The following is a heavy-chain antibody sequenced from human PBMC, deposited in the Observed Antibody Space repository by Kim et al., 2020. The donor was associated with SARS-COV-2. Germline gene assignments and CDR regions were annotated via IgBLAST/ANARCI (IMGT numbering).Heavy chain of an antibody. J-gene: IGHJ6*02. V-gene: IGHV3-23*01. CDR1: GFTFNTYA. D-gene: IGHD4-4*01. Sequence: GGSLRLSCVGSGFTFNTYAMSWVRQAPGKGLEWVSATTYNGGTTYYPDSVKGRFTTYRENSQNTVYLQMNSLRAEDTAVYYCAKVTKSRYNYYYSMDVWGQGTTVTVSS. CDR3: AKVTKSRYNYYYSMDV. CDR2: TTYNGGTT.